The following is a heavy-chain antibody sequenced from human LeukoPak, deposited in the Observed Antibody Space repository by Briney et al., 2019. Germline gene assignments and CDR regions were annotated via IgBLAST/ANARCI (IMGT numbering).Heavy chain of an antibody. CDR2: IRSKVYGGTT. J-gene: IGHJ3*02. V-gene: IGHV3-49*04. CDR3: TRDPYYFDSSGYYHHAFDI. D-gene: IGHD3-22*01. CDR1: GFTFRDYA. Sequence: GRSLRLSCTGFGFTFRDYAVSWVRQAPGKGLECIGFIRSKVYGGTTEYAASVKGRFTISRDDSKSIAYLQMNSLKTEDTAVHYCTRDPYYFDSSGYYHHAFDIWGQGTMVAVSS.